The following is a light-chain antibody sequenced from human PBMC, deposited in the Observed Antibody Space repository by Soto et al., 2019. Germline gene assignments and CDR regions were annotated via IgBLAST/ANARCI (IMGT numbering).Light chain of an antibody. CDR2: GNN. CDR1: SSNIGADYD. Sequence: QSALAQPPSVSGAPGQRVTISCTGSSSNIGADYDVHWYQQLSGAAPKLLIYGNNNRPSGVPDRFSGSKSDTSASLAITGLQAEDEADYYCQSYDSSLSGSGVFGTGTKVTVL. J-gene: IGLJ1*01. V-gene: IGLV1-40*01. CDR3: QSYDSSLSGSGV.